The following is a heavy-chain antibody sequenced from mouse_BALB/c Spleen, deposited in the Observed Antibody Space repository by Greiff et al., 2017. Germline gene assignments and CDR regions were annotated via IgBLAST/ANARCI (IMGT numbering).Heavy chain of an antibody. D-gene: IGHD1-1*01. CDR3: ARGRYGRDFDV. J-gene: IGHJ1*01. CDR2: ISSGGST. CDR1: GFTFSSYA. V-gene: IGHV5-6-5*01. Sequence: EVQGVESGGGLVKPGGSLKLSCAASGFTFSSYAMSWVRQTPEKRLEWVASISSGGSTYYPDSVKGRFTISRDNARNILYLQMSSLRSEDTAMYYCARGRYGRDFDVWGAGTTVTVSS.